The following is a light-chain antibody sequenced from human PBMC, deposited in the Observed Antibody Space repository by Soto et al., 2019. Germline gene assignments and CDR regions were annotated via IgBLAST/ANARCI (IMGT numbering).Light chain of an antibody. CDR2: GVS. CDR1: SSDVGAYNF. J-gene: IGLJ1*01. Sequence: QSALTQPASVSGSPGQSIIISCAGTSSDVGAYNFISWYQQQPGKAPKLIISGVSDRPSGVSYRFSGSKSGNTASLTISGLQAEDEADYYCSSYTNTNTYVFGTGTKVTVL. CDR3: SSYTNTNTYV. V-gene: IGLV2-14*01.